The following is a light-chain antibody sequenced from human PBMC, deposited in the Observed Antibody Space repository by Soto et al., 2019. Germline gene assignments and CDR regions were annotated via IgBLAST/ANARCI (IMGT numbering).Light chain of an antibody. Sequence: EIVMTQSPATLSVSPGERATLSCRASQSVSRHLARYQQKPGQAPRLLIYDASNRATGIPARFSGSGSGTDFTLTISSLEPEDFAVYYCQQRNNWPPVTFGGGTKVDIK. V-gene: IGKV3-11*01. J-gene: IGKJ4*01. CDR1: QSVSRH. CDR2: DAS. CDR3: QQRNNWPPVT.